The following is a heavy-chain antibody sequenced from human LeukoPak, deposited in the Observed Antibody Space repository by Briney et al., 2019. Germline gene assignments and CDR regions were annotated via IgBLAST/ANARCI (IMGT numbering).Heavy chain of an antibody. CDR1: GYTFTSYD. J-gene: IGHJ4*02. D-gene: IGHD3-10*01. Sequence: ASVKVSCKASGYTFTSYDINWVRQATGQGLEWMGWMNPNSGNTGYAQKFQGRVTMTRNTSISTAYMELSSLRSEDAAVYYCARGEYYYGSGSYYPPDWGQGTLVTVSS. CDR2: MNPNSGNT. CDR3: ARGEYYYGSGSYYPPD. V-gene: IGHV1-8*01.